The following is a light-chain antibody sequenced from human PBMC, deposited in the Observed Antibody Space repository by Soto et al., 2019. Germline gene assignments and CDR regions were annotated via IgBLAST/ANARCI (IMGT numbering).Light chain of an antibody. CDR1: SSNIGAGYD. CDR3: QSYDRSLSGYVV. V-gene: IGLV1-40*01. Sequence: QSVLTQPPSVSGAPGQRVTISCTGSSSNIGAGYDVHWYQQLPGTAPKLLIYGNSNRPSGVPDRFSGSKSGTSASLAITGLQAEEEADDYCQSYDRSLSGYVVFGGGTKLTVL. J-gene: IGLJ2*01. CDR2: GNS.